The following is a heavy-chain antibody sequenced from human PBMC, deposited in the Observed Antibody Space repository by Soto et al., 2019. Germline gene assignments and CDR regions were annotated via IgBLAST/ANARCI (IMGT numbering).Heavy chain of an antibody. J-gene: IGHJ6*02. V-gene: IGHV3-30-3*01. Sequence: QVQLVESGGGVVHPERSLRLSCSASEFTFSSYAMHWVRQAPGKGLEWVAGISYDGGDKFYGDSVRGRFTNSRDSSKTTVFLQMNSLRPEDTAAYYSARVNADYINPRRRFFVYGMDVWGQGTKVTVSS. CDR3: ARVNADYINPRRRFFVYGMDV. CDR1: EFTFSSYA. CDR2: ISYDGGDK. D-gene: IGHD4-4*01.